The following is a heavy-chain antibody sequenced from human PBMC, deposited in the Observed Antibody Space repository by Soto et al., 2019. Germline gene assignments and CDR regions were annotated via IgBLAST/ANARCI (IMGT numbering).Heavy chain of an antibody. J-gene: IGHJ6*03. Sequence: VSVKVSCKASGYTFTSYAMHWVRQAPGQRLEWMGWINAGNGNTKYSQKFQGRVTITRDTSASTAYMELSSLRSEDTAVYYCARGGGVWFGELLYKYYYYMDVWGKGTTVTVSS. CDR1: GYTFTSYA. CDR2: INAGNGNT. CDR3: ARGGGVWFGELLYKYYYYMDV. D-gene: IGHD3-10*01. V-gene: IGHV1-3*01.